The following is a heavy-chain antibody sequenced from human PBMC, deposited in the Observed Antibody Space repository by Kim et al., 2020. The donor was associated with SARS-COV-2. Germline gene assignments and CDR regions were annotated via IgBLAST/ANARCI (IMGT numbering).Heavy chain of an antibody. Sequence: GGSLRLSCAASGFTFSRYWMHWVRQAPGKGLVWVSRLNTDGSTTTYADSVKGRFTISRDNAENTVYLQMSSLRAEDTAVYYCARGGAETAMAYEYWGLG. CDR3: ARGGAETAMAYEY. CDR2: LNTDGSTT. CDR1: GFTFSRYW. J-gene: IGHJ4*02. V-gene: IGHV3-74*01. D-gene: IGHD5-18*01.